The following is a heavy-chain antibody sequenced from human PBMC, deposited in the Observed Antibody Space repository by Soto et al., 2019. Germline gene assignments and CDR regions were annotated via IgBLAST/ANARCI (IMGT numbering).Heavy chain of an antibody. D-gene: IGHD2-21*02. CDR2: VSSSGST. J-gene: IGHJ6*02. CDR1: GDSMSNYY. CDR3: AREDDGGDRGYYGLDV. Sequence: SETLSLTCVVSGDSMSNYYWRWIRQPPGKGLEWIGDVSSSGSTNYNPSLKSRVTMSVDTSKNQFSLKLSSVTAADTAVYFCAREDDGGDRGYYGLDVWGQGTTVTVSS. V-gene: IGHV4-59*01.